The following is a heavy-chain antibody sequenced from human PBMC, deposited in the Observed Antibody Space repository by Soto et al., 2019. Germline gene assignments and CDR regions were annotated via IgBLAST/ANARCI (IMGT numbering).Heavy chain of an antibody. CDR1: GGSIHNYY. Sequence: SETLSLTCTVSGGSIHNYYWSWMRQTPGKGLVWIGHIYSIGSTKYNPSLQSRVSISSDTSKNQFFLNLTSVSAADTGVYFCARGSPRYSGNWYEFFDYWGQGTRVTVSS. CDR3: ARGSPRYSGNWYEFFDY. V-gene: IGHV4-59*01. CDR2: IYSIGST. D-gene: IGHD6-13*01. J-gene: IGHJ4*02.